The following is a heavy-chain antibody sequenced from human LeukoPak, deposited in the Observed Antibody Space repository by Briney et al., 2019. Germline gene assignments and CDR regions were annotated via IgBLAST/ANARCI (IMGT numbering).Heavy chain of an antibody. CDR2: IYRSGST. CDR3: ARGDVGYDYGDDDPPPYFDY. J-gene: IGHJ4*02. D-gene: IGHD4-17*01. CDR1: GVSINSGTYS. Sequence: SETLSLTCAVSGVSINSGTYSWNWIRQPPGNGLEWIGYIYRSGSTYYNPSLQNRVTISLDMSKGQVSLKLTSVTAADTAVYYCARGDVGYDYGDDDPPPYFDYWGQGSLATVSS. V-gene: IGHV4-30-2*01.